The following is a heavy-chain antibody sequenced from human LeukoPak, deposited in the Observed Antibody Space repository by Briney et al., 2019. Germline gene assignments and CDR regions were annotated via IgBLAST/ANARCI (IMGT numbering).Heavy chain of an antibody. V-gene: IGHV4-31*03. CDR2: IYYSGST. J-gene: IGHJ4*02. CDR1: GGSISRGGYY. CDR3: ARGDSSGYYFDD. D-gene: IGHD3-22*01. Sequence: SESLSLTCTVSGGSISRGGYYSGWIRQHPGEGLGWIGYIYYSGSTYYNPSLKSRDTITVDTAKNQYSLKLSAVTAADTAVYYCARGDSSGYYFDDWGEGTLLTVAS.